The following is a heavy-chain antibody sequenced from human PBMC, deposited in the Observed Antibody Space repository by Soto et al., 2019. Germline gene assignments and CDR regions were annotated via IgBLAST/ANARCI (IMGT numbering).Heavy chain of an antibody. J-gene: IGHJ4*02. CDR3: AKNRQFRSYYESAGHYNN. CDR1: GFTCRNYD. Sequence: EVQLLESGGGLVQPGGSLRLSCVASGFTCRNYDMRWVSQAPGKGLEWVSGIVGTGGATYYADSVKGRFTISRDNSKKTLYLQMNRLRANDTAVYYCAKNRQFRSYYESAGHYNNWGQGTLVTVSS. V-gene: IGHV3-23*01. CDR2: IVGTGGAT. D-gene: IGHD3-10*01.